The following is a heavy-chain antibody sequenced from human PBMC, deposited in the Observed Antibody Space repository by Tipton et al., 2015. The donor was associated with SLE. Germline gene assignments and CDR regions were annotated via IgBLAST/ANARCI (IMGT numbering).Heavy chain of an antibody. D-gene: IGHD2-2*01. V-gene: IGHV3-49*03. CDR2: IRSKAFGGTT. J-gene: IGHJ4*02. Sequence: SLRLSCTASGFTFGDYAMSWFRQAPGKGLEWVGFIRSKAFGGTTEYAASVKGRFTISRDASKSIAYLQMNSLRAEDTAVYYCARASLGYCSSTSCLDYWGQGTLVTVSS. CDR1: GFTFGDYA. CDR3: ARASLGYCSSTSCLDY.